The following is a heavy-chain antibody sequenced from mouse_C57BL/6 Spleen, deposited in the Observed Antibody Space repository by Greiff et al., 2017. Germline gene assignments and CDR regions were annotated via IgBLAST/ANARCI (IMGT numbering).Heavy chain of an antibody. V-gene: IGHV1-80*01. Sequence: LVESGAELVKPGASVKISCKASGYAFSSYWMNWVKQRPGKGLEWIGQIYPGDGDTNYNGKFKGKATLTADKSSSTAYMQLSSLTSEDSAVYFCARSPIYYDTDYWGQGTTLTVSS. J-gene: IGHJ2*01. CDR1: GYAFSSYW. CDR3: ARSPIYYDTDY. CDR2: IYPGDGDT. D-gene: IGHD2-4*01.